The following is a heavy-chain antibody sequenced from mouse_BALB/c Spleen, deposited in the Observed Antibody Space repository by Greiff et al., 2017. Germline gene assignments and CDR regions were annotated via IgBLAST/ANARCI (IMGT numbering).Heavy chain of an antibody. D-gene: IGHD2-1*01. V-gene: IGHV2-6-7*01. J-gene: IGHJ1*01. CDR3: ASFYGNYGWYFDV. CDR2: IWGDGST. Sequence: VKLVESGPGLVAPSQSLSITCTVSGFSLTGYGVNWVRQPPGKGLEWLGMIWGDGSTDYNSALKSRLSISKDNSKSQVFFKMNSLQANDTAIYYCASFYGNYGWYFDVWGAGTTVTVSS. CDR1: GFSLTGYG.